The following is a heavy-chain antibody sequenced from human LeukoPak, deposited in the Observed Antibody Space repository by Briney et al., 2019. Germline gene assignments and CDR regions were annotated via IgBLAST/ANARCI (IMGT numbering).Heavy chain of an antibody. Sequence: GGSLRLSCAASGFTFSNAWMSWVRQAPGKGLEWVGRIKSKTDGGTTDYAAPVKGRFTISRDDSKNTLYLQMNSLKTEDTAVYYCTTSLWRPRPVTGGYWGQGTLVTVSS. CDR3: TTSLWRPRPVTGGY. CDR2: IKSKTDGGTT. V-gene: IGHV3-15*01. J-gene: IGHJ4*02. CDR1: GFTFSNAW. D-gene: IGHD4-17*01.